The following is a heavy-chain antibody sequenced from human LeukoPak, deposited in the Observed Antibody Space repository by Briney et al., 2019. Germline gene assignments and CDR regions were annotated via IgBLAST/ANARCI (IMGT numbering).Heavy chain of an antibody. CDR2: IYYSGTT. Sequence: SGTLSLTCTVSGGSISNSMWWSWVRQPPGKGLEWIGQIYYSGTTNYNPSLRSRVTISVDTSKNQFSLKLSSVTAADTAVYYCARRDYYDSSGYYKQKFRFDYWGQGTLVTVSS. J-gene: IGHJ4*02. V-gene: IGHV4-4*02. CDR3: ARRDYYDSSGYYKQKFRFDY. CDR1: GGSISNSMW. D-gene: IGHD3-22*01.